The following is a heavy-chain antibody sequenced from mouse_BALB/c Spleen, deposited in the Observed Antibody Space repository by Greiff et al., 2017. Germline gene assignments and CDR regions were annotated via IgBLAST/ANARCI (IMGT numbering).Heavy chain of an antibody. Sequence: DVKLVESGGGLVQPGGSRKLSCAASGFTFSSFGMHWVRQAPEKGLEWVAYISSGSSTIYYADTVTGRFTISRDNPKNTLFLQMTSLRSEDTAMYYCAREAWFAYWGQGTLVTVSA. CDR1: GFTFSSFG. CDR3: AREAWFAY. V-gene: IGHV5-17*02. J-gene: IGHJ3*01. CDR2: ISSGSSTI.